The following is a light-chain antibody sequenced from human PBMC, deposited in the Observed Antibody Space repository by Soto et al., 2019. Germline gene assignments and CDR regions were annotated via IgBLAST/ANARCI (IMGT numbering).Light chain of an antibody. CDR3: ETWYNNSRV. J-gene: IGLJ3*02. V-gene: IGLV4-60*03. Sequence: VVTQSSSASASLGSSVKLTCTLSSGHSSYIIAWHQQQPGKAPRYLMKLEGSGNYNKGSGVPDRFSGSSSGADRYLTLSKLQSEDEADYYCETWYNNSRVFGGGTKLTVL. CDR2: LEGSGNY. CDR1: SGHSSYI.